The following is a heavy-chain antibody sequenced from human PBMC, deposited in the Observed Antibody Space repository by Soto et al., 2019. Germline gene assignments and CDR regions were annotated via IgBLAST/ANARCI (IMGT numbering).Heavy chain of an antibody. J-gene: IGHJ4*02. CDR2: FSSGGGGT. V-gene: IGHV3-23*01. CDR3: TKANRYCSGANCFTFDY. Sequence: GGSLRLSCTASGFTFSNYAMSWVRQAPGKGLEWVSTFSSGGGGTYYADSVKGRFTISRDNSKNTLSLQMNSLRAEDTAVYYYTKANRYCSGANCFTFDYWGLGTLVTVSS. CDR1: GFTFSNYA. D-gene: IGHD2-15*01.